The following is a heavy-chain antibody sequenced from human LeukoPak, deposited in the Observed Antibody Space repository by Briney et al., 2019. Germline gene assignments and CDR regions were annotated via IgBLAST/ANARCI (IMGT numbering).Heavy chain of an antibody. CDR1: GGSISSGSYY. CDR3: AKVGRGRLAVTGLDS. CDR2: IYYSGST. Sequence: NTSQTLSLTCTVSGGSISSGSYYWSWIRQPPGKGLEWIGYIYYSGSTNYNPSLESRVTMSADTSRNLFSLRLASVTAADTAVYFCAKVGRGRLAVTGLDSWGQGTLVTVSS. V-gene: IGHV4-61*01. D-gene: IGHD2-21*02. J-gene: IGHJ4*02.